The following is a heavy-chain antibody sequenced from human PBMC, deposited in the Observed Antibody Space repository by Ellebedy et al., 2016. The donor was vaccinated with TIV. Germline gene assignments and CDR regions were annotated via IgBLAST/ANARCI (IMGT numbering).Heavy chain of an antibody. J-gene: IGHJ3*02. V-gene: IGHV3-48*02. CDR3: ARGGGEPLRYAFDI. D-gene: IGHD1-26*01. Sequence: GESLKISCAASGFTFNTYSMNWVRQAPGKGREWVSYIGSRTSKIYYADSVKGRFTISRDNAKNSLYLQMNSLRDEDTAVYYCARGGGEPLRYAFDIWGHGTLVTVSS. CDR1: GFTFNTYS. CDR2: IGSRTSKI.